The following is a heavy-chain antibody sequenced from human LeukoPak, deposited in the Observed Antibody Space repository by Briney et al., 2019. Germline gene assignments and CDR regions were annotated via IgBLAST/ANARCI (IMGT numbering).Heavy chain of an antibody. J-gene: IGHJ4*02. D-gene: IGHD6-19*01. V-gene: IGHV1-46*01. CDR2: INPSGGST. CDR1: GYTFTIYY. Sequence: ASVKVSCKASGYTFTIYYMHWVRQAPGQGLEWMGIINPSGGSTSYAQKFQGRVTISVDTSKNQFSLKVTSVTAADTAVYYCARGQGWLPDYWGQGTLVTVSS. CDR3: ARGQGWLPDY.